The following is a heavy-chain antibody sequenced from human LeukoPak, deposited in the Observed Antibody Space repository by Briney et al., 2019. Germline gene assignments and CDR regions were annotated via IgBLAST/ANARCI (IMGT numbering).Heavy chain of an antibody. Sequence: SETLSLTCTVSGGSISSFYWSWIRQPAGKGLEWIGRIYTSGSTNYNPSLKSRVTMSVDTSKNQFSLKLSSVTAADTAVYYCARAPPPSSGYYHYFDYWGQGTLVTVSS. J-gene: IGHJ4*02. V-gene: IGHV4-4*07. CDR2: IYTSGST. D-gene: IGHD3-22*01. CDR3: ARAPPPSSGYYHYFDY. CDR1: GGSISSFY.